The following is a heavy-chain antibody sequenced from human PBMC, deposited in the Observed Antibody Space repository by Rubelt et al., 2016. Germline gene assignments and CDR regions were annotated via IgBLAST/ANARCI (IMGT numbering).Heavy chain of an antibody. CDR1: GYNFTSYW. Sequence: EVQLVQSGAEVKKPGESLKISCRGSGYNFTSYWIGWVRQMPGKSLEWMGIIYLDDSVTSDSPSFQGQVTSSADKSINAAYLQWSSLKASDTAVYYCARRGEQLARKPFDYWGQGTLVTVSS. D-gene: IGHD6-13*01. V-gene: IGHV5-51*01. J-gene: IGHJ4*02. CDR3: ARRGEQLARKPFDY. CDR2: IYLDDSVT.